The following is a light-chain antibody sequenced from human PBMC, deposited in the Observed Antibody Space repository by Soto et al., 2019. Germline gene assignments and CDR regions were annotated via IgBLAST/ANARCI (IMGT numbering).Light chain of an antibody. CDR1: RSVSSKN. J-gene: IGKJ2*01. Sequence: ETVLTQTPGTLSLSPGERATLSCRASRSVSSKNLAWYQQKPGQAPRLLIYGASSRATGIPDRFSGSGSGTDFTLTISRLDPEDSAVYYCQPYGSFFGQGTRLEIK. CDR2: GAS. V-gene: IGKV3-20*01. CDR3: QPYGSF.